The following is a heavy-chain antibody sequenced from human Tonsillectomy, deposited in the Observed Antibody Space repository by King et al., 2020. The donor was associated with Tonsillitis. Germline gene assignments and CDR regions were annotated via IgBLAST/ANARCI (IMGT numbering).Heavy chain of an antibody. J-gene: IGHJ1*01. CDR3: ATYYYDSSGFYYKYFQD. Sequence: DVQLVESGGGLVQPGGSLRVSCAASGFNFSSHEMNWVRQAPGKRLEWVSYISGSGTTTHYADSVKGRFTISRDNAKNSLSLQMNSLRAADTAVYFCATYYYDSSGFYYKYFQDWGQGTLVTVSS. D-gene: IGHD3-22*01. V-gene: IGHV3-48*03. CDR1: GFNFSSHE. CDR2: ISGSGTTT.